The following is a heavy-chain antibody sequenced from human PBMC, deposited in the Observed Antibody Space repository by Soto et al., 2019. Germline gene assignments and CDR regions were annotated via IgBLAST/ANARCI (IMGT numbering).Heavy chain of an antibody. CDR2: IYYSGST. CDR1: GGSISSGGYY. CDR3: ATIYCSGGSCTHDSDY. D-gene: IGHD2-15*01. V-gene: IGHV4-31*03. Sequence: QVQLQESGPGLVKPSQTLSLTCTVSGGSISSGGYYWSWIRQHPGKGLEWIGHIYYSGSTYYNPSLKSRFTISLDTSENHYSLKLSSVTAADTAVYYCATIYCSGGSCTHDSDYWGQGALVTVSS. J-gene: IGHJ4*02.